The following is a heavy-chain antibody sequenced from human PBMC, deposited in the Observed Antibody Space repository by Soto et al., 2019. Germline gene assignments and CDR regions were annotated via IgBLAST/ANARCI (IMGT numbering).Heavy chain of an antibody. D-gene: IGHD5-18*01. CDR3: ARERSYGLDY. V-gene: IGHV1-8*01. J-gene: IGHJ4*02. Sequence: QVQLVQSGAEVKKPGASVKVSCKAYGYTFTSYDINCVRQATGQGLVWMGWMNPYSGNTVYAQKFQGRVTMTRNTSISTAYSELSSLRSEDTAVYYCARERSYGLDYWGQGTLVTVSS. CDR1: GYTFTSYD. CDR2: MNPYSGNT.